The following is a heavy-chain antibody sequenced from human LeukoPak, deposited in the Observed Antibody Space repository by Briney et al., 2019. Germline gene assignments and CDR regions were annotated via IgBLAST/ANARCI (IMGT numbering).Heavy chain of an antibody. Sequence: PSETLSLTCTVSGGSISSYYWSWIRQPPGKGLEWIGYIYYSGSTNYNPSLKSRVTISVDTSKNQFSLKLSSVTAADTAVYYCASSYDSSGYPYLDYWGQGTLVTVSS. CDR2: IYYSGST. J-gene: IGHJ4*02. CDR1: GGSISSYY. V-gene: IGHV4-59*08. CDR3: ASSYDSSGYPYLDY. D-gene: IGHD3-22*01.